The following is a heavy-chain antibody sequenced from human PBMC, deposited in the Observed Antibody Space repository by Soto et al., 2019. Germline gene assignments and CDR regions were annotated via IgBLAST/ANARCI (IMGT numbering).Heavy chain of an antibody. J-gene: IGHJ6*02. CDR1: GFSFSTYS. V-gene: IGHV3-21*01. CDR3: AREETAWPLAYGLDV. Sequence: PGGSLRLSCEASGFSFSTYSMHWVRQAPGKGLEWVSSIGRRGDIYYADSVKGRFTISRDNAKNSVSLQMNSLRDEDTAVYYCAREETAWPLAYGLDVWGQGTTVT. D-gene: IGHD2-21*02. CDR2: IGRRGDI.